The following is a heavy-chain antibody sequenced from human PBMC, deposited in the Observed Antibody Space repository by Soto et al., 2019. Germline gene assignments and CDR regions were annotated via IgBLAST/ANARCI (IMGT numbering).Heavy chain of an antibody. CDR1: PGSISSVYYY. CDR3: ASSSLYGMDV. V-gene: IGHV4-30-4*01. CDR2: ISYSAKT. J-gene: IGHJ6*02. Sequence: PSQSLSLTCSLYPGSISSVYYYWGWIRQHSGKGMKWIGNISYSAKTYYNPFIMSRHIISIATSKNQFSLKVGSVTAADTAVYYCASSSLYGMDVWGQGTKVTVSS.